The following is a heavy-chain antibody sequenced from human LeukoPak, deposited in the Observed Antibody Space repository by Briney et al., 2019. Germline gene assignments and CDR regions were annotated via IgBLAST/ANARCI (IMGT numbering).Heavy chain of an antibody. V-gene: IGHV1-3*01. CDR3: ARDDFSTYPGLNYFDY. D-gene: IGHD4-11*01. CDR2: TNVGNDYT. Sequence: SVKVSCKASGYTFTHYAVHWVRQAPGQRLEWMGWTNVGNDYTESSQKFQDRLTITSDTAATTVYMELSSLRSEDTAVYYCARDDFSTYPGLNYFDYWGQGSLVTVSS. J-gene: IGHJ4*02. CDR1: GYTFTHYA.